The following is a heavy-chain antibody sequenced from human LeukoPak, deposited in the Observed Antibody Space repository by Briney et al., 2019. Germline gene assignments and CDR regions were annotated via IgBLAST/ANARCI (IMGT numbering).Heavy chain of an antibody. V-gene: IGHV4-34*01. CDR3: ARPWYSSSWSPFDY. CDR1: GGSFSGYY. J-gene: IGHJ4*02. CDR2: INHSGST. D-gene: IGHD6-13*01. Sequence: PSETLSLTCAVYGGSFSGYYWSWIRQPPGKGLEWIGEINHSGSTNYNPSLKSRVTISVDTPKNQFSLKLSSVTAADTAVYYCARPWYSSSWSPFDYWGQGTLVTVSS.